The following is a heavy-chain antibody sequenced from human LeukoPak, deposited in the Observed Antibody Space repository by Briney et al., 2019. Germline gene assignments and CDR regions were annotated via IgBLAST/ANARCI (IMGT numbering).Heavy chain of an antibody. V-gene: IGHV4-30-4*01. J-gene: IGHJ4*02. CDR1: GGSISSGDYY. CDR2: IYYSGST. D-gene: IGHD4-11*01. CDR3: ARTQITVRSYYFDY. Sequence: SENLSLTCTVSGGSISSGDYYWSWIRQPPGKGLEWIGYIYYSGSTYYNPSLKSRVTISVDTSKNQFSLKLSSVTAADTAVYYCARTQITVRSYYFDYWGQGTLVTVSS.